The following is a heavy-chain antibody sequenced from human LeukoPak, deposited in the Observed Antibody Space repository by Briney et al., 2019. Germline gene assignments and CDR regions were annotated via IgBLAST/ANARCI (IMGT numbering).Heavy chain of an antibody. CDR3: ASRAGYSSSWSAFDY. D-gene: IGHD6-13*01. CDR2: IRQDGSEK. CDR1: GXTFSSYW. Sequence: PGGSLRLSCSASGXTFSSYWMSWVRQAPGKGLEWVANIRQDGSEKYYVDSVKGRFTISRDNAKNSLYLQMNSLRAEDTAVYYCASRAGYSSSWSAFDYWGQGTLVTVSS. V-gene: IGHV3-7*05. J-gene: IGHJ4*02.